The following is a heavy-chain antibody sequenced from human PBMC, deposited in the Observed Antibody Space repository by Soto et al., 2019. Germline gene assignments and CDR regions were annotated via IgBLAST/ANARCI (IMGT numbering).Heavy chain of an antibody. CDR3: ARAGIAAAGTGPDYFDY. Sequence: GASVKVSCKASGGTFSSYAISWVRQAPGRGLEWMGGIIPIFGTANYAQKFQGRVTITADESTSTAYMELSSLRSEDTAVYYCARAGIAAAGTGPDYFDYWGQGTLVTVSS. CDR2: IIPIFGTA. J-gene: IGHJ4*02. D-gene: IGHD6-13*01. CDR1: GGTFSSYA. V-gene: IGHV1-69*13.